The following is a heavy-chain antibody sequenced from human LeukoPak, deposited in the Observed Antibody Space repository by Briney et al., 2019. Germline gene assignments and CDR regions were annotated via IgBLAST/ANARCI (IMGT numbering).Heavy chain of an antibody. CDR3: ARSNLFSCGGNCYSFDY. CDR2: IHSEGSQK. V-gene: IGHV3-7*01. CDR1: GITFCRYW. Sequence: GGSLRLSCAAYGITFCRYWRSWVRQAAGKGVEWVANIHSEGSQKDYVGSVEGRFTISRDNAKNSLYLQMYSLRAEDTAVYYCARSNLFSCGGNCYSFDYWGQGTLVTVSS. D-gene: IGHD2-15*01. J-gene: IGHJ4*02.